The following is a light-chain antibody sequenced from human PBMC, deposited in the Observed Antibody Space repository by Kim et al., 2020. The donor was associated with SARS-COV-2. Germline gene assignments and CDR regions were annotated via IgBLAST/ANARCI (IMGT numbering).Light chain of an antibody. Sequence: PGQTASITCSGDKLGNKYACWYQQKPGQSPVLVIYQDSKRPSGIPERFSGSNAGNTATLTISGTQAMDEADYYCQAWDSSTADVVFGGGTQLTVL. J-gene: IGLJ2*01. CDR2: QDS. V-gene: IGLV3-1*01. CDR3: QAWDSSTADVV. CDR1: KLGNKY.